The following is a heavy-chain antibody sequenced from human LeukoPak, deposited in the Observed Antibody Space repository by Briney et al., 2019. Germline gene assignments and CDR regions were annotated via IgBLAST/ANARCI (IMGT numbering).Heavy chain of an antibody. CDR2: INPDGSIT. CDR3: ALTWTDLPGGADAFDL. CDR1: GFTFSRYW. J-gene: IGHJ3*01. V-gene: IGHV3-74*01. D-gene: IGHD3-16*01. Sequence: SGGSLRLSCAGSGFTFSRYWLHWVRQAPGKGLVWVSRINPDGSITHYADSVKGRVTISRDNAKSTVYLQMNSLRAEGTAVYRCALTWTDLPGGADAFDLWGQGTVVTVSS.